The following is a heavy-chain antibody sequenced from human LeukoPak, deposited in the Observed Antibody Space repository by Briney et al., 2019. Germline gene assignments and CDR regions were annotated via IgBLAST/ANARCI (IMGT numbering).Heavy chain of an antibody. V-gene: IGHV1-69*06. CDR3: ARAYYERHYYYYYMDV. CDR2: IIPIFGTA. D-gene: IGHD3-22*01. Sequence: GASVKVSCKASGGTFSSYAISWVRQAPGQGLEWMGGIIPIFGTANYAQKFQGRVTITADKSTSTAYMELSSLRSEDTAVYYCARAYYERHYYYYYMDVWGKGTTVTVSS. J-gene: IGHJ6*03. CDR1: GGTFSSYA.